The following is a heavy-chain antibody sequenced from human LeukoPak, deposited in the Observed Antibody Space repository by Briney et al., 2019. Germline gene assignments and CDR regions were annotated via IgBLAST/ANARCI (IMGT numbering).Heavy chain of an antibody. CDR2: IYYSGST. Sequence: SETLSLTCTVSGGSISSYYWSWIRQPPGKGLEWIGYIYYSGSTNYNPSLKSRVTISVDTSKNQFSLKLSSVTAADTAVYYCSRTNYDYVRGSRHNWFDPWGQGTLVTVSS. CDR1: GGSISSYY. J-gene: IGHJ5*02. CDR3: SRTNYDYVRGSRHNWFDP. V-gene: IGHV4-59*01. D-gene: IGHD3-16*01.